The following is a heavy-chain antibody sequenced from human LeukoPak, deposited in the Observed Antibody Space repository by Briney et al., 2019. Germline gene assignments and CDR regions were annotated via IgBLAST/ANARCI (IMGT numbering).Heavy chain of an antibody. CDR2: IYSGGST. Sequence: SGGSLRLSCAASGFTVSSNYMSWVRQAPGKGLEWVSVIYSGGSTYYADSVKGRFTISRDNSKNTLYLQMNSLRAEDTAVYYCAKRIQSAMATGYWGQGTLVTVSS. CDR1: GFTVSSNY. J-gene: IGHJ4*02. V-gene: IGHV3-53*01. CDR3: AKRIQSAMATGY. D-gene: IGHD5-18*01.